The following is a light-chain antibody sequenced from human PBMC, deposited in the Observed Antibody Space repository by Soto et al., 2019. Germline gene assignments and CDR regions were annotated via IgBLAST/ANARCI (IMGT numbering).Light chain of an antibody. Sequence: EVVLTQSPVTLSLSPGERATLSCRASQSFPGLLAWYQQKPGQAPRLLNYDAYNRATGIPPRFSGSGSGTDFTLTISSLEPEDSAVYYCQQRHMWPITFGQGTRLEIK. J-gene: IGKJ5*01. CDR2: DAY. CDR1: QSFPGL. V-gene: IGKV3-11*01. CDR3: QQRHMWPIT.